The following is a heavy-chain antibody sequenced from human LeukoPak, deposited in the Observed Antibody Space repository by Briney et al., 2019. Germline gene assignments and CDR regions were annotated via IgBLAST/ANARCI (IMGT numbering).Heavy chain of an antibody. CDR3: AKEVYYYGSGSYSPFDY. D-gene: IGHD3-10*01. CDR1: GFTFSTYS. CDR2: ISSSGRYV. V-gene: IGHV3-21*01. J-gene: IGHJ4*02. Sequence: GGSLRLSCAASGFTFSTYSMNWVRQAPGKGLEWVSSISSSGRYVYYADSVKGRFTISRDNAKNSLYLQMNSLRAEDTAVYYCAKEVYYYGSGSYSPFDYWGQGTLVTVSP.